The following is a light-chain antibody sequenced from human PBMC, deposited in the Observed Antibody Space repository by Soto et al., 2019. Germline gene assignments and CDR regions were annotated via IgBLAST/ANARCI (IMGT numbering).Light chain of an antibody. Sequence: EIGLTQSPGTLSLSPGERATLSCRASQSVSSSYLAWSQQKPGQAPRLLIYGASSRTTGIPDRFSGSGSGTDFTLTISRLEPEDSAVYYCQQYGSSPPYSFGQGTKLEIK. J-gene: IGKJ2*01. CDR2: GAS. CDR1: QSVSSSY. CDR3: QQYGSSPPYS. V-gene: IGKV3-20*01.